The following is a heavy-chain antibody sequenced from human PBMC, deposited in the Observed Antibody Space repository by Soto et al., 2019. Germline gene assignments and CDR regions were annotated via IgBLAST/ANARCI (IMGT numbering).Heavy chain of an antibody. Sequence: PSETVSLTCTVSGGCISSSRCHWGWIGQPPGKGLEWIASIKYSGTTFYNPSLKSRVTLSVDTSKNQFALKLSSVTAADTAVYYCARDVSPTYWGQGMLVTVSS. CDR3: ARDVSPTY. CDR2: IKYSGTT. V-gene: IGHV4-39*02. CDR1: GGCISSSRCH. J-gene: IGHJ4*02.